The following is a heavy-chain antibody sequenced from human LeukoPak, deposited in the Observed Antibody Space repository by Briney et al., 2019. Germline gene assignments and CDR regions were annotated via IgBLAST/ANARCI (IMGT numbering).Heavy chain of an antibody. CDR2: IIPILGIA. Sequence: SVKVSCKASGGTFSSYAISWVRRAPGQGLEWMGRIIPILGIANYARKFQGRVTITADKSTSTAYMELSSLRSEDTAVYYCARDLSSGWTDYWGQGTLVTVSS. J-gene: IGHJ4*02. V-gene: IGHV1-69*04. CDR1: GGTFSSYA. D-gene: IGHD6-19*01. CDR3: ARDLSSGWTDY.